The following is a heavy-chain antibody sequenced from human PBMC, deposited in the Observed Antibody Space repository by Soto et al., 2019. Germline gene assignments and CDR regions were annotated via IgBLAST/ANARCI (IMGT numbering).Heavy chain of an antibody. V-gene: IGHV1-69*13. CDR3: ARGGAIFGVVIRVGYYYGMDV. Sequence: SVKVSCKASGGTFSSYAISWVRQAPGQGLEWMGGIIPIFGTANYAQKFQGRVTITADESTSTAYMELSSLRSEDTAVYYCARGGAIFGVVIRVGYYYGMDVWGQGTTVTVS. J-gene: IGHJ6*02. CDR1: GGTFSSYA. CDR2: IIPIFGTA. D-gene: IGHD3-3*01.